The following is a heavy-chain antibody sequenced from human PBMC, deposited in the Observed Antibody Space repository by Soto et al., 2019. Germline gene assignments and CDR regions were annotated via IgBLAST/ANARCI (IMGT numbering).Heavy chain of an antibody. D-gene: IGHD6-19*01. CDR2: ISHDGTKT. CDR3: AKELALAGTQGLDY. CDR1: GFNFGAYG. V-gene: IGHV3-30*18. Sequence: PGESLRLSCEASGFNFGAYGMHWVRQAPGKGLEWVAVISHDGTKTYYSDSVKGRFTVSRDNSKNMLYVQMVSLRADDTAVYSCAKELALAGTQGLDYWGLGT. J-gene: IGHJ4*02.